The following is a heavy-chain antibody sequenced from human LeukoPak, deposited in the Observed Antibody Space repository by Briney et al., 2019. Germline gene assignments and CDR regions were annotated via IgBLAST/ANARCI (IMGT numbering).Heavy chain of an antibody. V-gene: IGHV3-66*01. J-gene: IGHJ4*02. D-gene: IGHD1-7*01. CDR2: IYNGGST. Sequence: GGSLRLSCAASGFTFSSYAMSWVRQAPGKGLEWVSVIYNGGSTYYADSVKGRFTISRDNSKNTLDLQMNSLRAEDTAVYYCAGDNWNYGASDYWGQGTLVTVSS. CDR3: AGDNWNYGASDY. CDR1: GFTFSSYA.